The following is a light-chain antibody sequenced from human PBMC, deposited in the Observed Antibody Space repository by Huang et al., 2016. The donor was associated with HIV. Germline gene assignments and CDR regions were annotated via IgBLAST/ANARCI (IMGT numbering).Light chain of an antibody. J-gene: IGKJ2*01. Sequence: DIQMTQSPPSLSASLGDRVTITCRASQSITTYLNWYRHKPGEAPELLIHATSTLQNGVPSRFSGGDSGTDFTLTITNLQPEDVASYYCQQSYNLPYTFGRGTKVDIK. CDR2: ATS. CDR3: QQSYNLPYT. V-gene: IGKV1-39*01. CDR1: QSITTY.